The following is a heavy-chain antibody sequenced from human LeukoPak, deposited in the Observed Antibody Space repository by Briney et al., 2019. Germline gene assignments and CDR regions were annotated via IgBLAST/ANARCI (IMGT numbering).Heavy chain of an antibody. CDR3: ARDAYYDSSGYYSKHAFDI. CDR2: ISMSSSYI. D-gene: IGHD3-22*01. Sequence: KTGGSLRLSCAASGFTFSSYSMDGVRQAPGKGLEWVASISMSSSYIYYADSVKGRFTISRDNAKNSLYLQMTSLRAEDTAVYYCARDAYYDSSGYYSKHAFDIWGQGTMVTVSS. V-gene: IGHV3-21*01. CDR1: GFTFSSYS. J-gene: IGHJ3*02.